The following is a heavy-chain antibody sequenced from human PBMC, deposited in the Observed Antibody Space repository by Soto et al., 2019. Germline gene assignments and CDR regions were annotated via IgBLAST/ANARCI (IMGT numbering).Heavy chain of an antibody. V-gene: IGHV1-24*01. Sequence: GASVKVSCKVSGYTLTELSMHWVRQAPGKGLEWMGGFDPEDGETIYAQKFQGRVTMTEDTSTDTAYMELSSLRSEDTAVYYCAXAKSGYHLYYYYYGMDVWGQGTTVTVSS. CDR3: AXAKSGYHLYYYYYGMDV. CDR1: GYTLTELS. J-gene: IGHJ6*02. D-gene: IGHD3-22*01. CDR2: FDPEDGET.